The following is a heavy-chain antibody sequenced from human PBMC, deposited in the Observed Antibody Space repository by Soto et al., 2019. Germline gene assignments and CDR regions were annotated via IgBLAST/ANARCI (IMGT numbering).Heavy chain of an antibody. CDR2: ISVHNGKT. V-gene: IGHV1-18*01. CDR1: GHISTNFG. CDR3: ARELGILASMGWFDA. D-gene: IGHD3-3*01. Sequence: VQVVQSGAEVKRSGASVKVSCRASGHISTNFGISWLRQAPGRGPEWLGWISVHNGKTDYAQNLQDRMTMTADPSTSTVYLELRSLRSDDTATYYCARELGILASMGWFDAWGQGTQVIVSS. J-gene: IGHJ5*02.